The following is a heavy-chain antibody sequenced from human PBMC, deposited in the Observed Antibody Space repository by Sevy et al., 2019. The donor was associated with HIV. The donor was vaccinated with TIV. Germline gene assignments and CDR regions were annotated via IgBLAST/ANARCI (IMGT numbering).Heavy chain of an antibody. V-gene: IGHV4-34*01. D-gene: IGHD2-15*01. CDR1: GGSFSGYY. J-gene: IGHJ5*02. CDR3: ARATPDCSGGSCFWFDP. CDR2: INHSGST. Sequence: SETLSLTCAVYGGSFSGYYWSWIRQPPGKGLEWIGEINHSGSTNDNPSLKSRVTISVDTSKNQFSLKLSSVTAADTAVYYCARATPDCSGGSCFWFDPWGQGTLVTVSS.